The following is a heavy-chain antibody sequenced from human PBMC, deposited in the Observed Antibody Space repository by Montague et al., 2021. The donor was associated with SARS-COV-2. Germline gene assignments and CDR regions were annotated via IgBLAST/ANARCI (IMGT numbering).Heavy chain of an antibody. Sequence: SETLSLTCAVYGGSFSGYYWSWIRQPPGKGLEWIGEINHSGSTNYNPSLKSRVTMSVDTSKNQFSLKLSSVTAADTAVYYCTREGYQVLWSDYYYYGMDVWAKGPRSPSP. CDR2: INHSGST. J-gene: IGHJ6*02. V-gene: IGHV4-34*01. D-gene: IGHD2-2*01. CDR3: TREGYQVLWSDYYYYGMDV. CDR1: GGSFSGYY.